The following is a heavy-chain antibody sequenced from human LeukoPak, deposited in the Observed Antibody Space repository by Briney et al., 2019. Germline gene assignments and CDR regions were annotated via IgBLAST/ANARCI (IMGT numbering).Heavy chain of an antibody. V-gene: IGHV3-21*01. D-gene: IGHD3-3*01. CDR2: ISSSSIYI. CDR1: GFTFSSYS. J-gene: IGHJ6*02. CDR3: ARDRMYDFWSGMGVYYYYGMDV. Sequence: PGGSLRLSCAASGFTFSSYSMNWVRQAPGKGLEWVSSISSSSIYIYYADSVKGRFTSSRDNAKNSLYLQMNSLRAEDTAVYYCARDRMYDFWSGMGVYYYYGMDVWGQGTTVTVSS.